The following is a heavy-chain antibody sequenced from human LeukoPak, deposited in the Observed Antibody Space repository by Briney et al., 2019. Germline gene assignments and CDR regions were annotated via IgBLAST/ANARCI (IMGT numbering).Heavy chain of an antibody. J-gene: IGHJ4*02. CDR3: ASLVGPSPFFDY. Sequence: PSETLSLTCTVSGGSISSGGYYWSWIRQHPGKGLEWIGYIYYSGSTYYSPSLKSRVTISVDTSKNQFSLKLSSVTAADTAVYYCASLVGPSPFFDYWGQGTLVTASS. V-gene: IGHV4-31*03. CDR1: GGSISSGGYY. D-gene: IGHD2-2*01. CDR2: IYYSGST.